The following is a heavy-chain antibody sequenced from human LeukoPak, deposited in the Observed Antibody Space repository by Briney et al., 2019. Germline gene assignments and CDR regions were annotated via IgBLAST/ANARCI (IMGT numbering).Heavy chain of an antibody. J-gene: IGHJ4*02. CDR3: ARAKGDYRAGHQTGRGPFDY. Sequence: GGSLRLSCAASGFTFSSYGMHWVHQAPGKGLEWVAVISYDGSNKYYADSVKGRFTTSRDNSKNTLYLQMNSLRAEDTAVYYCARAKGDYRAGHQTGRGPFDYWGQGTLVTVSS. CDR2: ISYDGSNK. V-gene: IGHV3-30*03. D-gene: IGHD4-17*01. CDR1: GFTFSSYG.